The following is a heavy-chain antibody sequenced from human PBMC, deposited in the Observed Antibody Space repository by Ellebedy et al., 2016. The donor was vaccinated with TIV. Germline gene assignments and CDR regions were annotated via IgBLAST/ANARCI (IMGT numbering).Heavy chain of an antibody. V-gene: IGHV1-8*01. Sequence: ASVKVSXKASGYTFTSYDINWVRQATGQGLEWMGWMNPNSGNTGYAQKFQGRVTMTRNTSISTAYMELSSLRSEDTAVYYCARPITMVRGAAFDIWGQGTMVTVSS. J-gene: IGHJ3*02. CDR2: MNPNSGNT. CDR1: GYTFTSYD. CDR3: ARPITMVRGAAFDI. D-gene: IGHD3-10*01.